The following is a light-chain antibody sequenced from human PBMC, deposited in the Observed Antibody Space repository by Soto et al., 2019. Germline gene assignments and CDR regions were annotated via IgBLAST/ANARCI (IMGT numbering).Light chain of an antibody. Sequence: QSELTQPRSVSGSPGQSVTISCTGTSSDVGAYDYVSWYQQHPGKAPKLMIYTITKRPSGVPDRFSGSKSGNTASLTISGLQAEDEADYYCCSYAGSFTWVFGGGTKLTVL. CDR1: SSDVGAYDY. CDR2: TIT. CDR3: CSYAGSFTWV. V-gene: IGLV2-11*01. J-gene: IGLJ3*02.